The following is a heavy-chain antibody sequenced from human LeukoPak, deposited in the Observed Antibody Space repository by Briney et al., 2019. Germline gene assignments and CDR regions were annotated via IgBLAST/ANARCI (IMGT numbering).Heavy chain of an antibody. D-gene: IGHD3-10*01. CDR2: ITYDGSNK. CDR3: ASLCGSGSFHNAFDI. CDR1: GFTFSSYA. J-gene: IGHJ3*02. Sequence: GGSLRLSCAASGFTFSSYAMHWVRQAPGKGLEWVAVITYDGSNKYYADSVKGRFTISRDNAKNSLYLQMNSLRAEDTAVYYCASLCGSGSFHNAFDIWGQGTMVTVSS. V-gene: IGHV3-30-3*01.